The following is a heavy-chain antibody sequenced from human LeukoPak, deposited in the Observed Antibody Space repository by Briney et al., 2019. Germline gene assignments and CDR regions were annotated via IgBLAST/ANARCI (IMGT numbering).Heavy chain of an antibody. CDR3: AKDIAFGRFDY. CDR1: GFIFSSYG. V-gene: IGHV3-30*02. J-gene: IGHJ4*02. Sequence: PGGSLRLSCAASGFIFSSYGMHWVRQAPGKGLEWVAFTRNDGSNQYYADSVKGRFTISRDNSKNTLYLQMNSPRAEDTAVYYCAKDIAFGRFDYWGQGTLVTVSS. D-gene: IGHD3-10*01. CDR2: TRNDGSNQ.